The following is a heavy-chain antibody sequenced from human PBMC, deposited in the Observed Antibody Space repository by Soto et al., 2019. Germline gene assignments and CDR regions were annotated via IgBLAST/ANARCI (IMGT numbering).Heavy chain of an antibody. CDR2: ISWNSGSI. CDR3: AKALVVTDWGVGMDV. V-gene: IGHV3-9*01. J-gene: IGHJ6*02. D-gene: IGHD2-21*02. Sequence: EVQLVESGGGLVQPGRSLRLSCAASGFTFDDYAMHWVRQAPGKGLEWVSGISWNSGSIGYADSVKGRFTISRDNAKNSLYLQMNSLRAEDTALYYCAKALVVTDWGVGMDVWGQGTTVTVSS. CDR1: GFTFDDYA.